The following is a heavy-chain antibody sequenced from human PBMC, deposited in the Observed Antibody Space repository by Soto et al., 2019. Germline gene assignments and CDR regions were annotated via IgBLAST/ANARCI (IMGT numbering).Heavy chain of an antibody. CDR1: GFTFSSYE. CDR2: ISSSGSTI. D-gene: IGHD6-13*01. J-gene: IGHJ4*02. CDR3: ARDARPNSSSLYHFDY. Sequence: GGSLRLSCAASGFTFSSYEMNWVRQAPGKGLEWVSYISSSGSTIYYADSVKGRFTISRDNAKNSLYLQMNSLRAEDTAVYYCARDARPNSSSLYHFDYWGQGTLVTVSS. V-gene: IGHV3-48*03.